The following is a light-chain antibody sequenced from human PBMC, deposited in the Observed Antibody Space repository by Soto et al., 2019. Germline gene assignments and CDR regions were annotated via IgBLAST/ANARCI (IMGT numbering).Light chain of an antibody. V-gene: IGLV1-44*01. Sequence: QLVLTQPPSASGTPGQRVTISCSGSRSNTGSNTVNWYQQLPGTAPKVLIYSNNQRPSGVPDRFSGSRSGTSASLAISGLQSEDEADYYCAAWDGSLNGVLFGGGTKLTVL. CDR3: AAWDGSLNGVL. CDR2: SNN. CDR1: RSNTGSNT. J-gene: IGLJ2*01.